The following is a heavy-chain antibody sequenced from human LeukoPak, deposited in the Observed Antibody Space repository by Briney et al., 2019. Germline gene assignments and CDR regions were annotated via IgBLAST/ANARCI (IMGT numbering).Heavy chain of an antibody. CDR2: ISGSGGST. CDR1: GFTFSSYA. Sequence: GGSLRLSCVASGFTFSSYALSWVRQAPGKGLEWVSAISGSGGSTYYADSVKGRFTISRDNSKNTVDLQTNSLRAEDTAVYYCAKGRVSTSGWTFNDYWGQGTLVTVSS. CDR3: AKGRVSTSGWTFNDY. D-gene: IGHD6-19*01. V-gene: IGHV3-23*01. J-gene: IGHJ4*02.